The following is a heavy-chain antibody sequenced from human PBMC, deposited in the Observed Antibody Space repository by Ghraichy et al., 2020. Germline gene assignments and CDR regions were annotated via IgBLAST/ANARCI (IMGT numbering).Heavy chain of an antibody. J-gene: IGHJ6*02. CDR3: ARDRWAGELLVGGRSYYYGMDV. CDR1: GGTFSSYA. CDR2: IIPIFGTA. V-gene: IGHV1-69*13. Sequence: SVKVSCKASGGTFSSYAISWVRQAPGQGLEWMGGIIPIFGTANYAQKFQGRVTITADESTSTAYMELSSLRSEDTAVYYCARDRWAGELLVGGRSYYYGMDVWGQGTTVTVSS. D-gene: IGHD3-10*01.